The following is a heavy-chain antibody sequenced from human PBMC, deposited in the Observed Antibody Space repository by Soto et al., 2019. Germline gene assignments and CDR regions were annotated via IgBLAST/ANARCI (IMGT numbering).Heavy chain of an antibody. CDR3: VSYRGAFYFDH. Sequence: SETLSLTCAVSGGSISSGGYSWSWIRQPPGKGLEWIGYIYHSGSTYYNPSLKSRVTISVDRSKNQFSLELSSVTAADTAIYYCVSYRGAFYFDHWGQGTLVTVSS. CDR2: IYHSGST. CDR1: GGSISSGGYS. D-gene: IGHD1-26*01. V-gene: IGHV4-30-2*02. J-gene: IGHJ4*02.